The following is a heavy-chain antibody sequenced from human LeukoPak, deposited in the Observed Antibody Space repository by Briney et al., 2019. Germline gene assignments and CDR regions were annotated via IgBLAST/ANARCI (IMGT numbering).Heavy chain of an antibody. Sequence: SVKVSCKASGGTFSSYAISWVRQAPGQGLEWMGRIIPILGIANYAQKFQGRVTITADKSTSTAYMELSSLRSEDTAVYYCARWADCSGGSCYSGYWGQGTPVTVSS. CDR2: IIPILGIA. CDR1: GGTFSSYA. D-gene: IGHD2-15*01. V-gene: IGHV1-69*04. CDR3: ARWADCSGGSCYSGY. J-gene: IGHJ4*02.